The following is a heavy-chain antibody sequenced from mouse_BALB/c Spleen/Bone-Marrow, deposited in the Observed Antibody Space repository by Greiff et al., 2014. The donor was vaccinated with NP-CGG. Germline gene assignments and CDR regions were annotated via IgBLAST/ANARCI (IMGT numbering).Heavy chain of an antibody. CDR2: ISSGGSYI. CDR1: GFTFSNYA. Sequence: EVQRVESGGGLVKSGGSLKLSCAASGFTFSNYAMSWVRQSPEKRLEWVAEISSGGSYIYYPDTLTGRFTISRDNAKNTLYLGMSSLRSEDTAMYYCSSYAYWGQGTLVTVSA. J-gene: IGHJ3*01. D-gene: IGHD2-12*01. V-gene: IGHV5-9-4*01. CDR3: SSYAY.